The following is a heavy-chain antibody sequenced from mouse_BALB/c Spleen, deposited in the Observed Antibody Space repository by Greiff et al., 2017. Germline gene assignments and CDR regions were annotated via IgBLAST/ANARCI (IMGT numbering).Heavy chain of an antibody. CDR1: GYTFTSYY. CDR2: INPSNGGT. CDR3: TREGYYAMDY. Sequence: QVQLQQSGAELVKPGASVKLSCKASGYTFTSYYMYWVKQRPGQGLEWIGGINPSNGGTNFNEKFKSKATLTVDKSSSTAYMQLSSLTSEGSAVYYCTREGYYAMDYWGQGTSVTVSS. V-gene: IGHV1S81*02. J-gene: IGHJ4*01. D-gene: IGHD3-3*01.